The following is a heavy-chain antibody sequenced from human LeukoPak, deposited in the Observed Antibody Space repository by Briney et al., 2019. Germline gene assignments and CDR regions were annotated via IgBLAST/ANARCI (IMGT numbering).Heavy chain of an antibody. CDR1: GYSFTNYW. V-gene: IGHV5-51*01. J-gene: IGHJ5*02. D-gene: IGHD3-10*01. Sequence: GESLKISCKGSGYSFTNYWIGWVRQMPGKGLEWMGIIYPSDSDTRYSPSFQGQVTISVDKSISTAYLQWSSLRASDTAMYYCARQLVARETNGSEKYYKVGFDPWGQGTLVTVSS. CDR2: IYPSDSDT. CDR3: ARQLVARETNGSEKYYKVGFDP.